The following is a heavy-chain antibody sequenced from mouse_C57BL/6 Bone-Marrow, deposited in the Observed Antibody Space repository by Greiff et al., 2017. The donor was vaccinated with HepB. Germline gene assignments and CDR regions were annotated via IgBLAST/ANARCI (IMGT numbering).Heavy chain of an antibody. D-gene: IGHD2-4*01. V-gene: IGHV14-3*01. CDR2: IDPANGNT. CDR3: ALALTSTMITTTGYYYAMDY. Sequence: EVKLMDSVAELVRPGASVKLSCTASGFNIKNTYMHWVKQRPEQGLEWIGRIDPANGNTKYAPKFQGKATITADTSSNTAYLQLSSLTSEDTAIYYCALALTSTMITTTGYYYAMDYWGQGTSVTVSS. CDR1: GFNIKNTY. J-gene: IGHJ4*01.